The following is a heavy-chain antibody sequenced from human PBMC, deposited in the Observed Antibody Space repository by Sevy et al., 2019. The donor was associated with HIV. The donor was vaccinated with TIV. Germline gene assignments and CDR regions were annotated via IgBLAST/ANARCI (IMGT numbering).Heavy chain of an antibody. CDR1: GFTFTTYT. CDR2: ISSRSSSI. J-gene: IGHJ4*02. V-gene: IGHV3-48*01. D-gene: IGHD4-17*01. Sequence: GGSLRLSCTASGFTFTTYTMNWVRQAPGKGLEWIAYISSRSSSIFYADSVKGRFTISRDNAKNSLYLQMNDLRAEDTAVYYCARDEQTYGDYDYFDYWGQGTLVTVFS. CDR3: ARDEQTYGDYDYFDY.